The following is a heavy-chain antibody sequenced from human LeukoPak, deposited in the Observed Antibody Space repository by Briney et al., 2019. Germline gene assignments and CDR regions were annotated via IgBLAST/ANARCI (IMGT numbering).Heavy chain of an antibody. CDR3: AGTGYCSSTSCYSWFDP. CDR1: GYSFITYW. J-gene: IGHJ5*02. Sequence: GESLKISCKGSGYSFITYWINWVRQMPGKGLEWMGRIDPSDSYTNYSPSFQGHVTISADQSISTAYLQWSSLKASDTAMYYCAGTGYCSSTSCYSWFDPWGQGTLVTVSS. V-gene: IGHV5-10-1*01. CDR2: IDPSDSYT. D-gene: IGHD2-2*01.